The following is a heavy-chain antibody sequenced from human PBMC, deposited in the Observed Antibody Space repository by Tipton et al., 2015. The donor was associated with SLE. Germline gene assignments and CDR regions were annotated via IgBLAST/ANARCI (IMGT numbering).Heavy chain of an antibody. CDR2: INHSGST. V-gene: IGHV4-34*01. J-gene: IGHJ4*02. CDR3: ARGPPPGYGDYFDY. D-gene: IGHD4-17*01. Sequence: TLSLTCAVYGGSFSGYYWSWIRQPPGKGLEWIGEINHSGSTNYNPSLKSRVTISVDTSKNQFSLKLSSVTAADTAVYYCARGPPPGYGDYFDYWGQGTLVTVSS. CDR1: GGSFSGYY.